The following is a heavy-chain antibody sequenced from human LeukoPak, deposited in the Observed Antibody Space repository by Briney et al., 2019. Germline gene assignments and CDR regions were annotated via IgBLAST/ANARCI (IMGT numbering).Heavy chain of an antibody. J-gene: IGHJ5*02. V-gene: IGHV3-23*01. CDR2: LSGSGSSA. Sequence: GGSLRLSCAASGFTFSTYAMSWVRQAPGKGLEWVSGLSGSGSSAYYADSVKGRFTISRDNSKNTLYLQMNSLRPEDTAVYYCAKALGGSGSYRNWFDPWGQGTLVTVSS. CDR1: GFTFSTYA. CDR3: AKALGGSGSYRNWFDP. D-gene: IGHD1-26*01.